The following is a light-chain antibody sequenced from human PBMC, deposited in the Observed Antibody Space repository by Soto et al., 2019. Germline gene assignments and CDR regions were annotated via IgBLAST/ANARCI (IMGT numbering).Light chain of an antibody. CDR1: QSVYSSY. V-gene: IGKV3-20*01. CDR2: GAS. J-gene: IGKJ2*01. Sequence: EIVLTQSPGTLSFSPGGRATPSWRAKQSVYSSYLAWDQQKPGQASRLLMYGASSRVTGTPDRFSGSGSGTDFTLTIRRLEPEDFAVYCCQQYGNSQYTFGQGTQLEIK. CDR3: QQYGNSQYT.